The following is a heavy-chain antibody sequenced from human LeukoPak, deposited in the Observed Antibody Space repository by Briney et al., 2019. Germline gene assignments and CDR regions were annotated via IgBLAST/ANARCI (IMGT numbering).Heavy chain of an antibody. Sequence: ASVKVSCKASGYTFTSYDINWVRQATGQGLEWMGWMNPNSGNTGYAQKFQGRVTITRNTSISTAYMELSSLRSEDTAVYYCARAPRITMVRGVIYWFDPWGPGTLVTVSS. V-gene: IGHV1-8*03. CDR3: ARAPRITMVRGVIYWFDP. J-gene: IGHJ5*02. D-gene: IGHD3-10*01. CDR2: MNPNSGNT. CDR1: GYTFTSYD.